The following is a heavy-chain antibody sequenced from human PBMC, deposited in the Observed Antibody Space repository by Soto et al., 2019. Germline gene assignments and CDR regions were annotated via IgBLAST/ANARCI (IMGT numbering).Heavy chain of an antibody. CDR3: APQVGPAAQTKP. D-gene: IGHD2-2*01. V-gene: IGHV4-34*12. Sequence: SETMSLTCAVYGGSFSGYYWSWIRQPPGKELEWIGEIIHTGSTNYNPSLKSRVTISIDTSKKQFSLKLSSVTAADTAVYYCAPQVGPAAQTKPWGQGTLGTVSS. J-gene: IGHJ4*02. CDR2: IIHTGST. CDR1: GGSFSGYY.